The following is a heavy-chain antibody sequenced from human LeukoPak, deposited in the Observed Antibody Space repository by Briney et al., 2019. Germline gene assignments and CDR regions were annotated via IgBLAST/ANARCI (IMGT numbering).Heavy chain of an antibody. D-gene: IGHD3-22*01. V-gene: IGHV1-24*01. CDR3: ARGVGRYYDSSGSFDY. J-gene: IGHJ4*02. CDR1: GYTLTELS. Sequence: ASVKVSCKVSGYTLTELSMHWVRQAPGKGLEWMGGFDPEDGETIYAQKFQGRVTMTRDTSISTAYMELSRLRSDDTAVYYCARGVGRYYDSSGSFDYWGQGTLVTVSS. CDR2: FDPEDGET.